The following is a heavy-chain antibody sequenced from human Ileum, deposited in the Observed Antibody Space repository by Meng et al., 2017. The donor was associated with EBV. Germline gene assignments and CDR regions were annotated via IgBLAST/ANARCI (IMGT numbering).Heavy chain of an antibody. CDR1: GFTFSSYG. CDR2: INENGATT. CDR3: SRDLVGSDDY. D-gene: IGHD6-6*01. V-gene: IGHV3-74*01. Sequence: EGQLLASGGALVQPGGSLRPSCAASGFTFSSYGMHWGRQVPGKGLVWVSRINENGATTTYADSVRGRFTIFRDNAKNTLYLQMNSLRAEDTAVYYCSRDLVGSDDYWGQGTLVTVSS. J-gene: IGHJ4*02.